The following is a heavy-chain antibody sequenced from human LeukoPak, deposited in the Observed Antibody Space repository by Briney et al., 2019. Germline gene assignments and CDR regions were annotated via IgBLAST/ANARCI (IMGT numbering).Heavy chain of an antibody. D-gene: IGHD5-18*01. Sequence: GGSLRLSCVASGFTVSSIYMNWVRQTPEKGLEWVSVLYASGSSYYADSVKGRFTISRDNSKNTLYLQMNSLRAEDTAVYYCAKAPVTDYWGQGTLVTVSS. CDR1: GFTVSSIY. V-gene: IGHV3-53*01. J-gene: IGHJ4*02. CDR2: LYASGSS. CDR3: AKAPVTDY.